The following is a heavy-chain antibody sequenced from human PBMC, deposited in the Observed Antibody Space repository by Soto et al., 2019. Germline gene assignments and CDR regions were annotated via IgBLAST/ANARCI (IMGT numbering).Heavy chain of an antibody. J-gene: IGHJ4*02. V-gene: IGHV1-8*01. D-gene: IGHD2-15*01. CDR1: GYTFTSYD. Sequence: QVQLVQSGAEVKKPGASVKVSCKASGYTFTSYDINWVRQATGQGLEWMGWMNPNSGNTGYAQKFQGRVTMTRNTSISTAYRELSSLRAEDTAVYYCARGSKSYCSGGSCPFGYWGQGTLVTVSS. CDR3: ARGSKSYCSGGSCPFGY. CDR2: MNPNSGNT.